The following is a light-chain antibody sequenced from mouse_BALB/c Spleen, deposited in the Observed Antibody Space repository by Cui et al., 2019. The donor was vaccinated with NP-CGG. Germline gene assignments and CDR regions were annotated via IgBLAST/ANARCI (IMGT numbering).Light chain of an antibody. CDR3: ALWYSNHWV. CDR2: GTN. CDR1: TGAVTTSNY. J-gene: IGLJ1*01. V-gene: IGLV1*01. Sequence: VVSQESALTTSPGETVTLTCRSNTGAVTTSNYANWVQEKPDHLFTGLIGGTNNRAPGVPARFSGSLIGDKAILTITGAQTEDEAIYFCALWYSNHWVFGGGTKLTVL.